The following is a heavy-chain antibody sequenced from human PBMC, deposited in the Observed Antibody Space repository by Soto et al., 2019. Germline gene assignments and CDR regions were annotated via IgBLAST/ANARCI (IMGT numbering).Heavy chain of an antibody. CDR1: GFTVSSNY. CDR2: IYSGGST. Sequence: GGSLRLSCAASGFTVSSNYMSWVRQAPGKGLECVSGIYSGGSTYYADSVKGRFTISRDNSKNTLYLQMNSLRPDDTAVYYCARKMNYYDSSGYHGYFDSWGQGTQVTVSS. V-gene: IGHV3-53*01. CDR3: ARKMNYYDSSGYHGYFDS. D-gene: IGHD3-22*01. J-gene: IGHJ4*02.